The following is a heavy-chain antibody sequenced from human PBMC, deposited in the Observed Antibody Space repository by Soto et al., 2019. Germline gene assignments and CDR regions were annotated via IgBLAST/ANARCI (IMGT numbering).Heavy chain of an antibody. CDR2: ISSSSSYI. V-gene: IGHV3-21*01. Sequence: EVQLVESGGGLVKPGGSLRLSCAASGFTFSSYSMNWVRQAPGKGLEWVSSISSSSSYIYYADSVKGRFTISRDNAKHSLYLHMNGLGAEDRAVYYRARAGSGGSWSPLYYYYYMDVWGKGTTVTVSS. D-gene: IGHD2-15*01. J-gene: IGHJ6*03. CDR3: ARAGSGGSWSPLYYYYYMDV. CDR1: GFTFSSYS.